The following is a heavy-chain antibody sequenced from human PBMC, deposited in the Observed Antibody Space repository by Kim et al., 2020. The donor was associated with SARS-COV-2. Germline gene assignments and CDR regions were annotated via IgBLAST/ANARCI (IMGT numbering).Heavy chain of an antibody. CDR1: GFTFEDYA. Sequence: GGSLRLSCAASGFTFEDYAMHWVRQTPGKGLEWVSLISGDGSRTYYGQSVEGRFTISRDNSKNSLYLQMNNLRSEDTALYYCVKDMASDYNLGMDVWGQGTTVAVSS. J-gene: IGHJ6*02. CDR2: ISGDGSRT. D-gene: IGHD3-10*01. V-gene: IGHV3-43*02. CDR3: VKDMASDYNLGMDV.